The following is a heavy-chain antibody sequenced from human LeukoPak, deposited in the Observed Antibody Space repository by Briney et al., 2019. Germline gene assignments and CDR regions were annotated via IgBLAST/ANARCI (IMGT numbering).Heavy chain of an antibody. V-gene: IGHV1-46*01. CDR1: GYTFTSYY. Sequence: ASVKVSCKASGYTFTSYYMHWVRQAPGQGLEWMGIINPSGGSTSYAQEFQGRVTMTRDTSTSTVYMELSSLRSEDTAVYYCARVGGYGDSYYYYGMDVWGQGTTVTVSS. CDR2: INPSGGST. J-gene: IGHJ6*02. CDR3: ARVGGYGDSYYYYGMDV. D-gene: IGHD4-17*01.